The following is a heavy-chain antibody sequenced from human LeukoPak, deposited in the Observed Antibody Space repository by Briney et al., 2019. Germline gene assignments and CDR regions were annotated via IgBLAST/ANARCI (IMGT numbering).Heavy chain of an antibody. Sequence: SETLSLTCTVSGGSISSGIYYWSWIRQPAGKGLEWIGRIYTSGSTNYNPSLKSRVTISVDTSKTQFSLKLSSVTAADTAVYYCARDWPVVVRAFDIWGQGTMVTVSS. D-gene: IGHD2-21*01. CDR3: ARDWPVVVRAFDI. V-gene: IGHV4-61*02. CDR1: GGSISSGIYY. CDR2: IYTSGST. J-gene: IGHJ3*02.